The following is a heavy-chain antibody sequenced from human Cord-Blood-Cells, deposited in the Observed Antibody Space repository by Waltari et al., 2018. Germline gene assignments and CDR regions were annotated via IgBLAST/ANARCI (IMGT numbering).Heavy chain of an antibody. J-gene: IGHJ4*02. Sequence: EVQLVESGGGLVQPGGSLRLSGAASGFTFSSYWMSWVRQAPGKGLEWVANIKQDGSEKYYVDSVKGRFTISRDNAKNSLYLQMNSLRAEDTAVYYCAREDGLQGLYFDYWGQGTLVTVSS. CDR2: IKQDGSEK. CDR1: GFTFSSYW. CDR3: AREDGLQGLYFDY. V-gene: IGHV3-7*01. D-gene: IGHD5-18*01.